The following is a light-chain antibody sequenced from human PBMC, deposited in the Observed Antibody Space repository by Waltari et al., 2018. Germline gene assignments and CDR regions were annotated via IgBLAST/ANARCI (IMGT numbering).Light chain of an antibody. Sequence: ETVMTQSPATLSVSPGETATLSGRASQNVDSSLAWYQQRPGQPPRLLLSAASTRASGVPARFSGSGSGTEFTLTISSLQSEDSAVYYCQQYNNWPPLTFGGGTKVELK. J-gene: IGKJ4*01. CDR2: AAS. V-gene: IGKV3-15*01. CDR3: QQYNNWPPLT. CDR1: QNVDSS.